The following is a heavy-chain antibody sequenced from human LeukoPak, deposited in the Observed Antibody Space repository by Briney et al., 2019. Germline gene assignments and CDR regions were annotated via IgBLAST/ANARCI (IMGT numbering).Heavy chain of an antibody. Sequence: ASVKVSCKASGYTFTSYDINWVRQATGQGLEWMGWMNPNSGNTGYAQKFQGRGTMTRNTSISTAYMELSSLRSEDTAVYYCAREEVGSGSYGSRFDYWGQGTLVTVSS. CDR3: AREEVGSGSYGSRFDY. V-gene: IGHV1-8*01. CDR1: GYTFTSYD. D-gene: IGHD1-26*01. CDR2: MNPNSGNT. J-gene: IGHJ4*02.